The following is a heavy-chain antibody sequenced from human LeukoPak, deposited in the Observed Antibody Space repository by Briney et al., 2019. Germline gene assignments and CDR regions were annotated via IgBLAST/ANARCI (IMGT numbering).Heavy chain of an antibody. D-gene: IGHD3-22*01. CDR1: GFTFSSYS. CDR2: ISSSSSYI. V-gene: IGHV3-21*01. J-gene: IGHJ6*02. CDR3: ARDSRRDSSGQIIRGDYYYGMDV. Sequence: PGGSLRLSCAASGFTFSSYSMNWVRQAPGKGLEWVSSISSSSSYIYYADSVKGRFTISRDNAKNSLYLQMNSLRAEDTAVYYCARDSRRDSSGQIIRGDYYYGMDVWGQGTTVTVSS.